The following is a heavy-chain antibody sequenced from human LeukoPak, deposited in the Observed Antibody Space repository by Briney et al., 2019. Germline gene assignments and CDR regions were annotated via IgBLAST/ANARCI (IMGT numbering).Heavy chain of an antibody. CDR2: ISYDGSNK. D-gene: IGHD1-14*01. J-gene: IGHJ5*02. CDR1: GFTFSSYA. CDR3: ARADPGWGFDP. Sequence: GGSLRLSCAAAGFTFSSYAMYWVRQAPGKGLEWVAVISYDGSNKYYADSVKGRFTISRDNSKNTLYLQMNSLRAEDTAVYYCARADPGWGFDPWGQGTLVTVSS. V-gene: IGHV3-30-3*01.